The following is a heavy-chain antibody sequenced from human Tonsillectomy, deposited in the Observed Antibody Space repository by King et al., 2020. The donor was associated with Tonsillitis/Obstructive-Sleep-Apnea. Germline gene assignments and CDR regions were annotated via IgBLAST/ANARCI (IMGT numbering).Heavy chain of an antibody. Sequence: VQLVESGGGVVQPGRSLRLSCAASGFPFNSYPMHWVRQAPGKGLEWVALISYDGSIKYYADSVKGRFTISRDNSKNTLYLQMNSLRGEDTAVYYCAKEGSWAKYIYYYMDVWGKGTTVTVSS. CDR2: ISYDGSIK. V-gene: IGHV3-30*01. CDR3: AKEGSWAKYIYYYMDV. D-gene: IGHD6-13*01. CDR1: GFPFNSYP. J-gene: IGHJ6*03.